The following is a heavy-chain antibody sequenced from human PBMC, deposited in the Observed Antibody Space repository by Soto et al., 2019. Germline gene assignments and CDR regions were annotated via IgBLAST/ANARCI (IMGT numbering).Heavy chain of an antibody. D-gene: IGHD3-22*01. V-gene: IGHV3-23*01. CDR3: AKAYYYDSSGYYRYYYGMDV. CDR1: GFALNSYA. Sequence: AESLRLSCVASGFALNSYAMTWVRQAPGKGLKWVSTITNSRGSTYYADSVKGRFTISRDNSKNTLYLQMNSLRAEDTAVYYCAKAYYYDSSGYYRYYYGMDVWGQGTTVTVSS. CDR2: ITNSRGST. J-gene: IGHJ6*02.